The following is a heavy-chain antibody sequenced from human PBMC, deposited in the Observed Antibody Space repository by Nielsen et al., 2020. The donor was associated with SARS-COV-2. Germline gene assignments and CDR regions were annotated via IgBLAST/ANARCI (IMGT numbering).Heavy chain of an antibody. CDR2: ISSSGSTI. J-gene: IGHJ4*02. CDR1: GFTFSSYE. V-gene: IGHV3-48*03. CDR3: ARTYYYDSSGYSVFGY. Sequence: GESLKISCAASGFTFSSYEMNWVRQAPGKGLEWVSYISSSGSTIYYADSVKGRFTISRDNAKNSLYLQMNSLRAEDTAVYYCARTYYYDSSGYSVFGYWGQGTLVTVSS. D-gene: IGHD3-22*01.